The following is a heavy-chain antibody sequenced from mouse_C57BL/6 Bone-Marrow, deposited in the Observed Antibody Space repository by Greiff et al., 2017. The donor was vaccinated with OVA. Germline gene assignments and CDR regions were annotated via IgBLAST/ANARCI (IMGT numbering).Heavy chain of an antibody. Sequence: DVHLVESGGGLVQPGGSLKLSCAASGFTFSDYYMYWVRQTPEKRLEWVAYISNGGGSTYYPDTVKGRFTISRDNAKNTLYLQMSRLKSEDTAMYYCARNEGFAYWGQGTLVTVSA. CDR2: ISNGGGST. J-gene: IGHJ3*01. CDR3: ARNEGFAY. V-gene: IGHV5-12*01. CDR1: GFTFSDYY.